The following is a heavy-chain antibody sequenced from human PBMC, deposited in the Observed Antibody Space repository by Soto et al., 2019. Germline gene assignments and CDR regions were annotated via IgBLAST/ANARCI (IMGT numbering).Heavy chain of an antibody. CDR1: GGSISSYY. CDR2: IYYSGST. CDR3: ARDTRRDGFDY. J-gene: IGHJ4*02. Sequence: PSETLSLTCTVSGGSISSYYWSWIRQPPGKGLEWIGYIYYSGSTYYNPSLKSRVTISVDTSKNQFSLKLSSVTAADTAVYYCARDTRRDGFDYWGQGTLVTVSS. V-gene: IGHV4-59*12.